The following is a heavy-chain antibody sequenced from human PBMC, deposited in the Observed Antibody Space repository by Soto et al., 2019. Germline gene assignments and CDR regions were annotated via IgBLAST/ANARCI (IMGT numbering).Heavy chain of an antibody. CDR1: GFTFSSYA. V-gene: IGHV3-30-3*01. Sequence: QVQLVESGGGVVQPGRSLRLSCAASGFTFSSYAMHWVRQAPGKGLEWVAVISYDGSNKYYADSVKGRFTISRDNSKNTLYLHMNGLRAEDSAVYYCAKVGDYGAAFDIWGQGTMVTVSS. J-gene: IGHJ3*02. CDR3: AKVGDYGAAFDI. CDR2: ISYDGSNK. D-gene: IGHD4-17*01.